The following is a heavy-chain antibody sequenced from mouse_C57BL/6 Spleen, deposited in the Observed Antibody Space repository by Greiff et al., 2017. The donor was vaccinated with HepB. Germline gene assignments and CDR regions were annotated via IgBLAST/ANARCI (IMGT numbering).Heavy chain of an antibody. J-gene: IGHJ3*01. CDR2: IYPGDSDT. D-gene: IGHD1-1*01. Sequence: VKLQQSGAELVKPGASVKISCKASGYAFSSYWMNWVKQRPGKGLEWIGQIYPGDSDTNYNGKFKGKATLTADKSSSTAYMQLSSLTSEDSAVYFCARDYYGSVTYWGQGTLVTVSA. V-gene: IGHV1-80*01. CDR1: GYAFSSYW. CDR3: ARDYYGSVTY.